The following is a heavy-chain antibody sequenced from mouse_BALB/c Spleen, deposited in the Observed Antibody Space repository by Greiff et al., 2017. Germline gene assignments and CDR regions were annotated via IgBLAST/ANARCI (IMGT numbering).Heavy chain of an antibody. V-gene: IGHV5-6-4*01. J-gene: IGHJ4*01. CDR2: ISSGGSYT. Sequence: EVMLVESGGGLVKPGGSLKLSCAASGFTFSSYTMSWVRQTPEKRLEWVATISSGGSYTYYPDSVKGRFTISRDNAKNTLYLQMSSLKSEDTAMYYGTNYAMDYWGQGTSVTVSS. CDR1: GFTFSSYT. CDR3: TNYAMDY.